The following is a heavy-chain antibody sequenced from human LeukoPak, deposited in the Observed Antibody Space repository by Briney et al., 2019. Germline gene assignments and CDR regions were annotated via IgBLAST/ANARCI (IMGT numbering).Heavy chain of an antibody. Sequence: ASVEVSCKASGYTFTDYYMHWGRQAPGQGLEWRGWINPNRGGTNYAQKSQGRVTMTGDTSLSAAHKARSRLRSDDTAVNNQPSEGSNYDFLFWGQGTLVTVSS. D-gene: IGHD3-3*01. CDR1: GYTFTDYY. V-gene: IGHV1-2*02. J-gene: IGHJ4*02. CDR3: PSEGSNYDFLF. CDR2: INPNRGGT.